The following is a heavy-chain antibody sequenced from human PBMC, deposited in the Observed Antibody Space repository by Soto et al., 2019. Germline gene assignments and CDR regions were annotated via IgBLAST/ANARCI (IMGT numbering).Heavy chain of an antibody. Sequence: GESLKISCKGSGYSFTSYWIGWVRQMPGKGLAWMGIIYPGDSDTRYSPSVQGQVTISADKSISTAYLQWSSLKASDTAMYYCARATYYDFWSGYYTGSWFDPWGQGTLVTVSS. J-gene: IGHJ5*02. CDR3: ARATYYDFWSGYYTGSWFDP. CDR1: GYSFTSYW. D-gene: IGHD3-3*01. V-gene: IGHV5-51*01. CDR2: IYPGDSDT.